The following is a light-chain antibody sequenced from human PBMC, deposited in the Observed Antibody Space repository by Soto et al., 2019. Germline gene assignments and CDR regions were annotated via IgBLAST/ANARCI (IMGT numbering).Light chain of an antibody. CDR2: SAS. CDR3: QQANILPPI. Sequence: IAMTQSPSSVSASVGDRITITCRASQGISSRLAWYQQKPGKAPNLLIYSASTLQSGVPYRFSGSGSGTDFTLTISSLQPEDFATYYCQQANILPPIFGGGTKVEI. V-gene: IGKV1-12*01. J-gene: IGKJ4*01. CDR1: QGISSR.